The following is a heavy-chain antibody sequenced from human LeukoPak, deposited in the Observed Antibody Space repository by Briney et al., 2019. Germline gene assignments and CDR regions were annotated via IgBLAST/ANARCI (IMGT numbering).Heavy chain of an antibody. Sequence: PGGSLRLSCAASGFTFDDYAMHWVRQAPGKGLEWVSGISWNSGSIGYADSVKGRFTNSRDNAKNSLYLQMNSLRAEDTALYYCIAAAGTMTSFDYWGQGTLVTVSS. CDR3: IAAAGTMTSFDY. D-gene: IGHD6-13*01. J-gene: IGHJ4*02. CDR2: ISWNSGSI. V-gene: IGHV3-9*01. CDR1: GFTFDDYA.